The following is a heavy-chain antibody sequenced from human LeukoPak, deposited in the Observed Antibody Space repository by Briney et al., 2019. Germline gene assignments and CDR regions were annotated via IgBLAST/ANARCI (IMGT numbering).Heavy chain of an antibody. CDR3: ARGRGSRLPYY. CDR1: GFTVSSNY. V-gene: IGHV4-34*01. CDR2: INHSGST. Sequence: GSLRLSCAASGFTVSSNYMNWVRQPPGKGLEWIGEINHSGSTNYNPSLKSRVTISVDTSKNQFSLKLSSVTAADTAVYYCARGRGSRLPYYWGQGTLVTVSS. J-gene: IGHJ4*02. D-gene: IGHD1-26*01.